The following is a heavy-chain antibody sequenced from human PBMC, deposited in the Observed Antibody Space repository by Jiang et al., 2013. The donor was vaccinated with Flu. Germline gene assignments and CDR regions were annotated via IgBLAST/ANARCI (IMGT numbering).Heavy chain of an antibody. J-gene: IGHJ4*02. CDR1: GYTFTSYG. CDR2: ISTFSDNR. Sequence: VSCKASGYTFTSYGISWVRQAPGQGLEWLGWISTFSDNRNYAEKFQGRVTLTTETSTTTAYMELRNLRSDDTAVYFCTRDHYDRPYDWGQGTLVTVSS. D-gene: IGHD3-22*01. V-gene: IGHV1-18*01. CDR3: TRDHYDRPYD.